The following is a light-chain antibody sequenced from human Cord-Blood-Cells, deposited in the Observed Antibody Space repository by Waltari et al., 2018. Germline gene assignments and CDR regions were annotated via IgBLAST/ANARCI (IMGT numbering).Light chain of an antibody. V-gene: IGLV3-25*03. Sequence: SYEPTQPPPVSVSPGHTARTTCAGNALPKQNAYWYQQKPGPAPVLVIYKDSERPSGIPERFSGSSSGTTVTLTISGVQAEDEADYYCQSADSSGTYVFGTGTKVTVL. J-gene: IGLJ1*01. CDR3: QSADSSGTYV. CDR2: KDS. CDR1: ALPKQN.